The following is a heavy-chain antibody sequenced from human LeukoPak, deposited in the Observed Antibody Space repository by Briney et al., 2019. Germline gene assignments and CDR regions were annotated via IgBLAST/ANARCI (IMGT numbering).Heavy chain of an antibody. D-gene: IGHD6-19*01. CDR2: INPNSGGT. V-gene: IGHV1-2*02. J-gene: IGHJ4*02. CDR1: GYTFTGYY. Sequence: ASVKVSCKASGYTFTGYYMHWVRQAPGQGLEWMGWINPNSGGTNYAQKFQGRVTMTRDTSISTAYMELSRLRSDDTAVYYCARSGYSSGWYLFDYWGQGTLVTVSS. CDR3: ARSGYSSGWYLFDY.